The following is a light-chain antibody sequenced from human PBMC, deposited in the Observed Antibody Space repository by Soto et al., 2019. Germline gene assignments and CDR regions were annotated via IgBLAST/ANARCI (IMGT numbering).Light chain of an antibody. J-gene: IGLJ2*01. CDR2: DVD. V-gene: IGLV2-8*01. Sequence: QSALTQPPSASGSPGQSVTISCTGTSSDVGAYNYVSWYQQHPGKAPKLIIFDVDKRPSGVPDRFSGSKSGNTASLTVSGLQADDEADYYCNAHAGDKGIFGGGTKLTVL. CDR1: SSDVGAYNY. CDR3: NAHAGDKGI.